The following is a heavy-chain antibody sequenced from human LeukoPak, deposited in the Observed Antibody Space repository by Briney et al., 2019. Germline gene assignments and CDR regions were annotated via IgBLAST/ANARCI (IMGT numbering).Heavy chain of an antibody. CDR3: AKGRRITIFGVVRGLVDY. CDR2: ISRSGSTI. CDR1: WFTFSRYE. V-gene: IGHV3-48*03. Sequence: GGALRLFCAASWFTFSRYEMNWGRLGPGEGPEGGSYISRSGSTIYYADSVKGRFTISRDNAKNSLYLQMNSLRAEDTAVYYCAKGRRITIFGVVRGLVDYWGQGTLVTVSS. D-gene: IGHD3-3*01. J-gene: IGHJ4*02.